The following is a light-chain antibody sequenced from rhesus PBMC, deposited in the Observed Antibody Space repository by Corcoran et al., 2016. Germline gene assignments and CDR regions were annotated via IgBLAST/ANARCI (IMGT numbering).Light chain of an antibody. V-gene: IGKV1-37*01. J-gene: IGKJ1*01. CDR3: QQYNSDPWT. CDR2: YAS. CDR1: QGISSY. Sequence: DIQMTQSPSSLSASVGDRVTITCRASQGISSYLAWYQQKPGKAPKPLIYYASNLESGVPSRFSGRGSGTEFTLTISSLQPEDFATYYCQQYNSDPWTFGQGTKVEIK.